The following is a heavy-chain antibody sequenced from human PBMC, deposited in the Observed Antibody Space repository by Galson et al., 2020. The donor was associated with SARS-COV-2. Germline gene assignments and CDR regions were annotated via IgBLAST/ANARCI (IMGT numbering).Heavy chain of an antibody. D-gene: IGHD3-22*01. CDR3: ARVSDYYDSSGYYDPFGYYYMDV. V-gene: IGHV4-30-4*01. CDR2: IYYSGST. Sequence: SETLSLTCTVSGGSISSGDYYWSWIRQPPGKGLEWIGYIYYSGSTYYNPSLKSRVTISVDTSKNQFSLKLSSVTAADTAVYYCARVSDYYDSSGYYDPFGYYYMDVWGKGTTVTVSS. J-gene: IGHJ6*03. CDR1: GGSISSGDYY.